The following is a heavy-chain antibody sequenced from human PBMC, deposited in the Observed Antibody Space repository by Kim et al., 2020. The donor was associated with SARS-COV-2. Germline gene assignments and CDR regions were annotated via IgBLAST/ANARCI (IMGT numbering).Heavy chain of an antibody. Sequence: GGSLRLSCTISGFNSDDYAMYWVRHSPGKGLEWVSGINWNSGAIYYVDSVRGRFIISRDNTEKSVYLQMKNLRTEDTALYFCTKDISKLSYDAVHVWGPG. CDR1: GFNSDDYA. CDR2: INWNSGAI. J-gene: IGHJ3*01. D-gene: IGHD3-22*01. V-gene: IGHV3-9*02. CDR3: TKDISKLSYDAVHV.